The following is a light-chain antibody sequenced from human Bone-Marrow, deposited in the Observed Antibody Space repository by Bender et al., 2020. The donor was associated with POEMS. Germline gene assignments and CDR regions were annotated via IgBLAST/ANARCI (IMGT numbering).Light chain of an antibody. CDR2: SSH. J-gene: IGLJ2*01. V-gene: IGLV1-47*02. Sequence: QSVLTQPPSASGTPGQRVTISCSGGSSNIGAHAVNWYQHLPGTAPKLLIYSSHRRPSEVPDRFSGSRSGTSASLAISGLRSEDEADYYCAAWDDSLRGLVFGGGTNLTVL. CDR3: AAWDDSLRGLV. CDR1: SSNIGAHA.